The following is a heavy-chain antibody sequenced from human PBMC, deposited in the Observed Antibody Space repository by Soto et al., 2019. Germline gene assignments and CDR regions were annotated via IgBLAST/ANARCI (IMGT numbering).Heavy chain of an antibody. J-gene: IGHJ4*02. CDR2: IYSSGST. V-gene: IGHV4-31*03. D-gene: IGHD3-10*01. CDR3: ARDLVRGVGGY. Sequence: QVQLQESGPGLVKPSQTLSLTCSVPGGSVSSGGYYWSWIRQHPGKGLEWIGYIYSSGSTYYNPSLKSRVSISVDTSKNQFSLRLNSVTAADTAVYYCARDLVRGVGGYWGQGTLVTVSS. CDR1: GGSVSSGGYY.